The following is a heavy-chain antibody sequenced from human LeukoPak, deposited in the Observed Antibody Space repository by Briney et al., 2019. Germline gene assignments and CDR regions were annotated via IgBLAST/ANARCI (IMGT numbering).Heavy chain of an antibody. J-gene: IGHJ3*02. D-gene: IGHD6-13*01. CDR3: ARVSLAAAGSRAFDI. V-gene: IGHV3-23*01. CDR2: ISGSGGST. CDR1: GFTFSSDA. Sequence: GGSLRLSCAAFGFTFSSDAMSWVRQAPGKGLEWVSAISGSGGSTYYADSVRGRFTISRDNAKNSLYLQMNSLRAEDTAVYYCARVSLAAAGSRAFDIWGQGTMVTVSS.